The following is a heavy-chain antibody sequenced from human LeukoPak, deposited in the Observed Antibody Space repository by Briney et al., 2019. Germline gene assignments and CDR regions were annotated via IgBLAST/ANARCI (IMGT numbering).Heavy chain of an antibody. CDR3: ARGSIVVAEDY. V-gene: IGHV3-7*01. CDR1: GFTFSSNW. CDR2: IKQDGSEK. D-gene: IGHD6-19*01. Sequence: GGSLRLSCAASGFTFSSNWMSWVRQAPGKGLEWVANIKQDGSEKYYVDSVKGRFTISRDNAKNSLYLQMNSLRAEDTAVYYCARGSIVVAEDYWGQGTLVTVSS. J-gene: IGHJ4*02.